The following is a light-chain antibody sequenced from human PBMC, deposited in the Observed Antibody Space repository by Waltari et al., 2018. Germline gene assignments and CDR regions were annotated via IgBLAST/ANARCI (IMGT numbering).Light chain of an antibody. J-gene: IGLJ2*01. CDR2: EVT. CDR3: SSYTIRSTWV. Sequence: QSALTQPPSVSGSPGQSVTISCTGPSRDVGSYNRVSWYQQPPGTAPKLMIYEVTNRPSGVSDRFSGSKSGNTASLTISGLQADDEADYYCSSYTIRSTWVFGGGTRVTVL. V-gene: IGLV2-18*02. CDR1: SRDVGSYNR.